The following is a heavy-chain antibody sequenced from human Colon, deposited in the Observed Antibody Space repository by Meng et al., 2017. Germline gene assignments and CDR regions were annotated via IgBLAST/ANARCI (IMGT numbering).Heavy chain of an antibody. CDR3: ARAEGNWNFGY. J-gene: IGHJ4*02. Sequence: QLHLQESGSGLVKPSQTLSLTCAVFGGSLSGYYCNWFRQPPGKGQGWIGGSDHFGNTIYNPSLKSRVTISVDKSKNQFSLKLKSVTAADAAVYYCARAEGNWNFGYWGQGTLVTVS. D-gene: IGHD1-20*01. CDR2: SDHFGNT. CDR1: GGSLSGYY. V-gene: IGHV4-34*09.